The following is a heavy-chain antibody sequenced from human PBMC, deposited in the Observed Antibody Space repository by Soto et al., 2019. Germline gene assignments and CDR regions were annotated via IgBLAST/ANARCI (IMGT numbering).Heavy chain of an antibody. CDR1: GFTLSSYA. CDR2: ISYDGSNK. D-gene: IGHD4-4*01. J-gene: IGHJ6*02. V-gene: IGHV3-30-3*01. Sequence: PGGSLRLSCAASGFTLSSYAMHWVRQAPGKGLEWVAVISYDGSNKYCADSVKGRFTISRDNSKNTLYLQMNSLRAEDTAVYYCARDPRPEYSNYLTDYYYGMDVWGQGTTVTVYS. CDR3: ARDPRPEYSNYLTDYYYGMDV.